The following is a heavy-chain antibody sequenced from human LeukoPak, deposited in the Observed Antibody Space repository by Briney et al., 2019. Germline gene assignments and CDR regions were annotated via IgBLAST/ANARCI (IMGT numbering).Heavy chain of an antibody. CDR3: ARDLLDGYNYYYYYSMDV. Sequence: PGGSLRLSCAASGFMFSDYYMSWIRQAPGKGLEWVSYISSGADTIYYADSVKGRFTISRDNAKNSLYLQMHSLRAEDTAVYYCARDLLDGYNYYYYYSMDVWGQGTTVTVSS. J-gene: IGHJ6*02. CDR2: ISSGADTI. D-gene: IGHD5-24*01. CDR1: GFMFSDYY. V-gene: IGHV3-11*01.